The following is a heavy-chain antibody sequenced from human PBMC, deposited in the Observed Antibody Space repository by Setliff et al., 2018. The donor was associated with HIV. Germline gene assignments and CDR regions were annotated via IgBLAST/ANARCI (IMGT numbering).Heavy chain of an antibody. CDR1: GGSISSSSYY. V-gene: IGHV4-39*01. J-gene: IGHJ6*03. CDR3: ARHYYGSGSYYNPPPYYYYYMDV. CDR2: IYYTGNT. D-gene: IGHD3-10*01. Sequence: SETLSLTCTVSGGSISSSSYYWGWIRQPPGKGLEWIGNIYYTGNTYYNPSLKSRVTVSVDTSKNQFSLKLSSVTAADTAVYYCARHYYGSGSYYNPPPYYYYYMDVWGKGTTVTVSS.